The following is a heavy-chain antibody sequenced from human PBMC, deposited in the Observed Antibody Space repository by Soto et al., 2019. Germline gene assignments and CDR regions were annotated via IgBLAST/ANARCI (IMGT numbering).Heavy chain of an antibody. Sequence: PSETLSLTFAVYGGSFSGYYWSWIRQPPGKGLEWIGEINHSGSTNYNPSLKGRVTISVDTSKNQFSLKLSSVTAADTAVYYCARDRLTMVRGVMGYYYYGMDVWGQGTTVTVSS. D-gene: IGHD3-10*01. J-gene: IGHJ6*02. V-gene: IGHV4-34*01. CDR3: ARDRLTMVRGVMGYYYYGMDV. CDR1: GGSFSGYY. CDR2: INHSGST.